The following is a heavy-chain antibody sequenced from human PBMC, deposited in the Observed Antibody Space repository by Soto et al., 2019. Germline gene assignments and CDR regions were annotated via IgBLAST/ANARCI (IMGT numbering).Heavy chain of an antibody. J-gene: IGHJ6*02. D-gene: IGHD4-17*01. CDR2: IIPIFGTA. Sequence: QVQLVQSGAEVKKPGSSVKVSCKASGGTFSSYAISWVRQAPGQGLEWMGGIIPIFGTANYAQKFQGRVTITADESTSTAARALSSLRSEDTAVYYCAVTVTTHYGMDVWGQGTTVTVSS. CDR3: AVTVTTHYGMDV. V-gene: IGHV1-69*01. CDR1: GGTFSSYA.